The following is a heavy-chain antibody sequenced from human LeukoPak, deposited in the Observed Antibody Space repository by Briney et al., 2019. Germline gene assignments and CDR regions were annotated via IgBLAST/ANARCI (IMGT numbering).Heavy chain of an antibody. CDR2: VHLSGAS. CDR3: ARGKTYYDISKDAFDI. Sequence: PSETLSLTCAVSGGSILSTNWWSWVRQPPGRGLEWIGEVHLSGASNYNPSLKSRVSMSIDKSRNQLSLELTSVTAADTAVYYCARGKTYYDISKDAFDIWGQGTLLTVSS. CDR1: GGSILSTNW. J-gene: IGHJ3*02. D-gene: IGHD3-22*01. V-gene: IGHV4-4*02.